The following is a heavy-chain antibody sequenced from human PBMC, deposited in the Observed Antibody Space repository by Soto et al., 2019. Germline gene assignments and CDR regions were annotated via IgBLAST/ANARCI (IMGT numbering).Heavy chain of an antibody. V-gene: IGHV2-5*02. CDR2: IYGVDDK. CDR1: GFSLTTSGVG. Sequence: QITLKESGPTLVKPTQTLTLTCTFSGFSLTTSGVGVGWIRQPPGKALEWLALIYGVDDKRYSPSLKSRLTITGDTSKNQVVLTMTNMDPVDTATYYCAPRHYYGSGNLGMDVWGQGTTVTVSS. J-gene: IGHJ6*02. CDR3: APRHYYGSGNLGMDV. D-gene: IGHD3-10*01.